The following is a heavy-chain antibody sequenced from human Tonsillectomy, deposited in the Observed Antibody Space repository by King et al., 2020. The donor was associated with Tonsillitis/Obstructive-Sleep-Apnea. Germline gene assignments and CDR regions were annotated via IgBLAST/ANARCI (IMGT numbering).Heavy chain of an antibody. Sequence: VQLQQWGAGLLKPSETLSRTCAVYGGSFSDYYWSWIRQPPGKGLEWIGEINHSGSTNYNPSLKSRVTVSVDTSKNQFSLKLSSVTAADTAVDYCARVREYCSSTSCFYYFDYWGQGTQVTVSS. J-gene: IGHJ4*02. CDR1: GGSFSDYY. D-gene: IGHD2-2*01. V-gene: IGHV4-34*01. CDR2: INHSGST. CDR3: ARVREYCSSTSCFYYFDY.